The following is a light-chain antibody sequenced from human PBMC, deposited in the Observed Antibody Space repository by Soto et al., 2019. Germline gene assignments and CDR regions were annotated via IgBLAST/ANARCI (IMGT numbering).Light chain of an antibody. J-gene: IGLJ7*01. CDR2: GNS. Sequence: QSVLTQPPSVSGAPGQRVTISCTGSSSNIGAGYDVHWYQQLPGTAPKLLIYGNSNRPSGVPDRFSGSKSGTSASLAITGLQAEDEAGYYCQSYDSSLSGYVFGGGTQLTVL. CDR1: SSNIGAGYD. CDR3: QSYDSSLSGYV. V-gene: IGLV1-40*01.